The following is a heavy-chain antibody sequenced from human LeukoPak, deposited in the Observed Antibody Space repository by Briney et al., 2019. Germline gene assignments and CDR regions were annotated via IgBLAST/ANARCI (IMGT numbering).Heavy chain of an antibody. CDR2: ISGSGGST. D-gene: IGHD3-16*01. J-gene: IGHJ4*02. CDR3: AKGDYRDY. Sequence: PGGSLRLYCAASGFTFSSYVMTWVRQAPGKGLEWVSAISGSGGSTYYADSAKGHFTISRDNSKKTLYLQMNSLRVEDTAIYYCAKGDYRDYWGQGTLVTVSS. V-gene: IGHV3-23*01. CDR1: GFTFSSYV.